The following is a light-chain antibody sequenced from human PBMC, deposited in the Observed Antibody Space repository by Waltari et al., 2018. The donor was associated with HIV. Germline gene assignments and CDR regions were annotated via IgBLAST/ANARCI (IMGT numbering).Light chain of an antibody. J-gene: IGLJ3*02. CDR1: SGHSSNA. CDR3: KTWGTGIEV. Sequence: QPVVTQSPSASASLGASVTLTCTLNSGHSSNAIEWHQHQPGKGPRYLMKVNSDGSHMKGEGVPDRFSGSSSGAERYLFVSSLQSEDEADYYCKTWGTGIEVFGGGTKLTVL. V-gene: IGLV4-69*01. CDR2: VNSDGSH.